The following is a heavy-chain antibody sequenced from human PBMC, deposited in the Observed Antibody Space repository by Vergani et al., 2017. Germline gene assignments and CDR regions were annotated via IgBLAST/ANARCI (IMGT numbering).Heavy chain of an antibody. V-gene: IGHV3-33*01. CDR3: ARDWYDILTGYPDRNGFDP. Sequence: QVQLVESGGGVVQPGRSLRLSCAASGFTFSSYGMHWVRQAPGKGLEWVAVIWYDGSNKYYADSVKGRFTISRDNSKNTLYLQINSLRAEDTAVYYCARDWYDILTGYPDRNGFDPWGQGTLVTVSS. CDR1: GFTFSSYG. CDR2: IWYDGSNK. D-gene: IGHD3-9*01. J-gene: IGHJ5*02.